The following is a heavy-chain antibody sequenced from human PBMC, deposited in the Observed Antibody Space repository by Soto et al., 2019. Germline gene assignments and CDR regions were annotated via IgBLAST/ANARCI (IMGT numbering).Heavy chain of an antibody. CDR1: GFTFSNYA. Sequence: GGSLRLSCAGSGFTFSNYAMTWVRQAPGKGLEWVSTTRSNGEYTYYADSVKGRFTVSRDNSQNALFLEVSSLRAEDTAVYYCAKESMSVAVSASRVYGMDVWGQGTTVTVSS. D-gene: IGHD6-6*01. CDR3: AKESMSVAVSASRVYGMDV. V-gene: IGHV3-23*01. CDR2: TRSNGEYT. J-gene: IGHJ6*02.